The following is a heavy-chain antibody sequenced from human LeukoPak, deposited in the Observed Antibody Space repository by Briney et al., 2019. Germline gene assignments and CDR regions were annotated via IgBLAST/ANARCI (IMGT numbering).Heavy chain of an antibody. CDR3: ARVMVRGGHYYYYGMDV. J-gene: IGHJ6*02. Sequence: ASVKVSCKASGYTFTSYARNWVRQAPGQALEWMGWINTNTGNPTYAQGFTGRFVFSLDTSVSTAYLQISSLKAVDTAVYYCARVMVRGGHYYYYGMDVWGQGTTVTVSS. CDR1: GYTFTSYA. V-gene: IGHV7-4-1*02. D-gene: IGHD3-10*01. CDR2: INTNTGNP.